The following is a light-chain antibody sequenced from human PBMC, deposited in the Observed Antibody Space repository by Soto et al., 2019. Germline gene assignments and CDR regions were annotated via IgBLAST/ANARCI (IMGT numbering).Light chain of an antibody. Sequence: TQSPATLSLSPGERATLSCRASQGISSWLAWYQQKPGKAPKLLIYKASTLKSGVPSRFSGSGSGTEFTLTISSLQPDDFATYYCQHYNSYSEAFGQGTKVELK. J-gene: IGKJ1*01. CDR1: QGISSW. CDR2: KAS. CDR3: QHYNSYSEA. V-gene: IGKV1-5*03.